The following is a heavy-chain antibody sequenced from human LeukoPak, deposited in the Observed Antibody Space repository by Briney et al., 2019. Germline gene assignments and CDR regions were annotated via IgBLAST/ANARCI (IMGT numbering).Heavy chain of an antibody. CDR1: GYTFTHYY. Sequence: GASVKVSCKASGYTFTHYYIHWVRQAPGQGLEWMGIINPSGGSTNYAQKFQGRVTLTRDTSTSTVYMELSSLRSEDTAVYYCARSPYTYGSLFYLDYWGRGTLVTVSS. CDR3: ARSPYTYGSLFYLDY. J-gene: IGHJ4*02. V-gene: IGHV1-46*01. CDR2: INPSGGST. D-gene: IGHD5-18*01.